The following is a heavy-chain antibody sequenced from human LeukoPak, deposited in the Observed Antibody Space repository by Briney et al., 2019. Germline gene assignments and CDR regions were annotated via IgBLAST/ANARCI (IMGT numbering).Heavy chain of an antibody. V-gene: IGHV3-33*08. D-gene: IGHD2-2*01. Sequence: GGSLRLSCAASGFTFSSYAMHWVRRAPGKGLEWVGDIWYDGSHTYYADSVKGRFTISRDNSMNTLYMQMNSLRGEDAAVYYCVRGGYCSGTSCAHYDGMDVWGQGTTVTVSS. J-gene: IGHJ6*02. CDR2: IWYDGSHT. CDR3: VRGGYCSGTSCAHYDGMDV. CDR1: GFTFSSYA.